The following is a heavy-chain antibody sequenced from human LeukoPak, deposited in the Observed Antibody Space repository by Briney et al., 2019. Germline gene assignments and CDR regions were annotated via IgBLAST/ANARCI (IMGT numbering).Heavy chain of an antibody. CDR2: IYPGDSDT. V-gene: IGHV5-51*01. CDR3: ARPTSSGIIDY. J-gene: IGHJ4*02. Sequence: GESLKISCKGSGYRFTSYWIGGVRQLPGKGLEWMGIIYPGDSDTRYSPSFQGQVTISADKSISTAYLQWSSLKASDTAMYYCARPTSSGIIDYWGQGTLVTVSS. D-gene: IGHD3-16*01. CDR1: GYRFTSYW.